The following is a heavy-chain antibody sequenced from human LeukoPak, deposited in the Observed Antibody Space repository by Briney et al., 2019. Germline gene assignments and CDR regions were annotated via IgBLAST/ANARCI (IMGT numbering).Heavy chain of an antibody. CDR1: GFTFSSYA. Sequence: GGSLRLSCAASGFTFSSYAMHWVRQAPGKGLEGVALISYEGSNKYYADSVKGRFTISRDNAKNSLYLQMNSLRAEDTAVYYCARGFYDYVWGSYRHDAFDIWGQGTMVTVSS. CDR3: ARGFYDYVWGSYRHDAFDI. CDR2: ISYEGSNK. V-gene: IGHV3-30*04. D-gene: IGHD3-16*02. J-gene: IGHJ3*02.